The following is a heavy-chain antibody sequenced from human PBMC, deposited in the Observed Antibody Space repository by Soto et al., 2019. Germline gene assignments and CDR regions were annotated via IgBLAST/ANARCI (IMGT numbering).Heavy chain of an antibody. V-gene: IGHV3-23*01. D-gene: IGHD5-18*01. CDR2: ISGSGGST. J-gene: IGHJ6*02. CDR3: AKGYPCRYGKDV. Sequence: EVLLLESGGGLVQPGESLRLSCAASGFIFSSYAMSWGRQAPGKGLEWVSAISGSGGSTYYADSVKGRFTISRDNSKNTLYLQMNSLRVEDTAVYYCAKGYPCRYGKDVWGQGTTVTVSS. CDR1: GFIFSSYA.